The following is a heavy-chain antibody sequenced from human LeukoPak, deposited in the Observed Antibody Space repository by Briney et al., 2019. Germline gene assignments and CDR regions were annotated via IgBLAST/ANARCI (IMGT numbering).Heavy chain of an antibody. CDR3: ARRGGRALSVYDY. V-gene: IGHV4-39*01. D-gene: IGHD3-3*01. CDR1: GGSISSSSYY. CDR2: IYYSGST. Sequence: SETLSLTCTVSGGSISSSSYYWGWIRQPPGKGLEWIGSIYYSGSTYYNPSLKSRVTISVDTSKNQFSLKLSSVTAADTAVYYCARRGGRALSVYDYWGRGTLVTVSS. J-gene: IGHJ4*02.